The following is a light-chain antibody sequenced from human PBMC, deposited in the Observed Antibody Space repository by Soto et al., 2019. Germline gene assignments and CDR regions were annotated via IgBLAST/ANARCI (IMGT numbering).Light chain of an antibody. Sequence: QSFLTQPASVSGSPGQSVTISCTGSSSDIGDYYYFSWYQQHPGKSPKVLISEVSNRHSGVYNRFSGSKSGNTASLTISGLQAEDEADYYCHSYATGXTRVLGTGTKVXV. CDR2: EVS. V-gene: IGLV2-14*01. J-gene: IGLJ1*01. CDR1: SSDIGDYYY. CDR3: HSYATGXTRV.